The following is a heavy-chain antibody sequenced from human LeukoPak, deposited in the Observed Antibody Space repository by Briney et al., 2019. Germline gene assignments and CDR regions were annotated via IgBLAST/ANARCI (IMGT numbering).Heavy chain of an antibody. J-gene: IGHJ4*02. Sequence: GGSLRLSCAASGFIFSSYWVTWVRQAPGKGLVWVSRINIDGSSGSYADSVEGRFTISRDNAKNTVYLQMNSLRAEDTAVYYCTREVSGSLYFDYWGQGTLVTVSS. CDR2: INIDGSSG. V-gene: IGHV3-74*01. CDR3: TREVSGSLYFDY. D-gene: IGHD1-26*01. CDR1: GFIFSSYW.